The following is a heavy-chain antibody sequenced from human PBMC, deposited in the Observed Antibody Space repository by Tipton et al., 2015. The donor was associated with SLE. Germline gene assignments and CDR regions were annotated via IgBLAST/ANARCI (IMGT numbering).Heavy chain of an antibody. J-gene: IGHJ5*02. CDR2: IYYSGST. D-gene: IGHD2-21*01. CDR3: ARQGDEHIVVGIAKSWFDP. CDR1: GGSISSSSYY. Sequence: TLSLTCTVSGGSISSSSYYWGWIRQPPGKGLEWIGSIYYSGSTYYNPSLKSRVTISVDTSKNQFSLKLSSVTAAGTAVYYCARQGDEHIVVGIAKSWFDPWGQGTLVTVSS. V-gene: IGHV4-39*07.